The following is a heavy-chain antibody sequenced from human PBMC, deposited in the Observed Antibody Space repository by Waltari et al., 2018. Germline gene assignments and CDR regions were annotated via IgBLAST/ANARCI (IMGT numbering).Heavy chain of an antibody. Sequence: VQPQEPGAGLVKPSETLPLTCTVVDYSIRSESYPGWIRQPPGKGLEWIGTILQDGRTYYNPSRKCRVTTSGDTSKNQFSLKLSSVTAADTAVYYCASRVTATNYYFDNWGQGTLVTVSS. D-gene: IGHD2-15*01. CDR2: ILQDGRT. J-gene: IGHJ4*02. CDR1: DYSIRSESY. CDR3: ASRVTATNYYFDN. V-gene: IGHV4-38-2*02.